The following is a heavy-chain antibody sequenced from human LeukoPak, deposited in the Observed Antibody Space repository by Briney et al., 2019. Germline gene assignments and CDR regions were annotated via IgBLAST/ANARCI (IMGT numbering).Heavy chain of an antibody. CDR2: ISGSGHNI. D-gene: IGHD3-22*01. V-gene: IGHV3-11*01. CDR3: ARDLFWFYYDSSGYCDY. Sequence: PGGSLRLSCVASGFSFSDYYMNWFRRAPGKGLEWLSFISGSGHNILYTDSVKGRFTVSRDNVKKTVFLQMNSLRADDTAVYYCARDLFWFYYDSSGYCDYWGQGTRVTVSS. CDR1: GFSFSDYY. J-gene: IGHJ4*02.